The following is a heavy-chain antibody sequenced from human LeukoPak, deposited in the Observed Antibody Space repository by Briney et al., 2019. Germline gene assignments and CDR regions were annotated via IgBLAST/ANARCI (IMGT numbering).Heavy chain of an antibody. CDR1: GFTFSSYA. CDR2: ISGSGGGT. CDR3: AKDRDDSSTLFDS. D-gene: IGHD3-16*01. J-gene: IGHJ4*02. V-gene: IGHV3-23*01. Sequence: GGSLGLSCAASGFTFSSYAMSWVRRAPGKGLQWVSSISGSGGGTYSADSVKGRFTISRGNSKNTLYLQMNSLRVEDTAVYYCAKDRDDSSTLFDSWGQGSLVTVSS.